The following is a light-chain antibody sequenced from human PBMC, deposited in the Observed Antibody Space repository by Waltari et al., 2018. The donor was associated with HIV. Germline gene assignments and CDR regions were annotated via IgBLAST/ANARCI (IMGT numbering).Light chain of an antibody. V-gene: IGLV3-21*02. CDR2: ADS. Sequence: SYVLTQPPSVSVAPGQTARIACGGNNIGIKNVHWYQQRPGQAPVLVVYADSDRPSGIPERFSASNSGNTATLTINRVEAGDEADYYCQVWDSSGDPVVFGGGTKLAVL. CDR1: NIGIKN. J-gene: IGLJ2*01. CDR3: QVWDSSGDPVV.